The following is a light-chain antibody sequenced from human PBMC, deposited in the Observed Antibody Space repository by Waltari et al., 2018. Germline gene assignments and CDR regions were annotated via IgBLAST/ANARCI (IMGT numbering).Light chain of an antibody. CDR2: EGS. CDR3: CSYAGGRTWV. CDR1: STDVATSTL. J-gene: IGLJ3*02. V-gene: IGLV2-23*01. Sequence: HSALPPPPSVSRSPGPSITPSCTGTSTDVATSTLLSWYQQHPGNAPKLLIYEGSKRPSGVSDRFSGSRSGNTASLTISGLQADDEGYYYCCSYAGGRTWVFGGGTKLTVL.